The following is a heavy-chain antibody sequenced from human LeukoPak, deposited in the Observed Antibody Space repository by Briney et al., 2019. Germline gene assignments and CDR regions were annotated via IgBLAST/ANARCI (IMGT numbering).Heavy chain of an antibody. V-gene: IGHV3-33*08. J-gene: IGHJ4*02. CDR1: GFTFSSYW. D-gene: IGHD6-19*01. CDR3: ARDRFSSGWEIDY. CDR2: IWYDGSNK. Sequence: GGSLRLSCAASGFTFSSYWMSWVRQAPGKGLEWVAVIWYDGSNKYYADSVKGRFTISRDNSKNTLYLQMNSLRAEDTAVYYCARDRFSSGWEIDYWGQGTLVTVSS.